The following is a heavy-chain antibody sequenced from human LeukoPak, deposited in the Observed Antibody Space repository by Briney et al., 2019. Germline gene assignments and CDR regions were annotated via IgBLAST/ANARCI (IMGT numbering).Heavy chain of an antibody. CDR1: GGSFSGYY. CDR2: INHSGST. CDR3: ARGRGGSFHYYYYGMDV. Sequence: SETLSLTCAVYGGSFSGYYWSWIRQPPGKGLEWIGEINHSGSTNYNPSLKSRVTISVDTSKNQFSLKLSSVPAADTAVYYCARGRGGSFHYYYYGMDVWGQGTTVTVSS. V-gene: IGHV4-34*01. J-gene: IGHJ6*02. D-gene: IGHD2-15*01.